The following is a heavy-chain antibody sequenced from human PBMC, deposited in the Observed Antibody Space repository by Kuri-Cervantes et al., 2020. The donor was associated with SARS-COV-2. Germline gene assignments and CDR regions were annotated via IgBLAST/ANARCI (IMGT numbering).Heavy chain of an antibody. CDR1: GYTFTSYD. V-gene: IGHV1-69*13. Sequence: SVKVSCKASGYTFTSYDISWVRQAPGRGLEWMGGIIPIFGTANYAQKFQGRVTITADESTSTAYMELSSLRSDDTAVYYSARAVAGINWFDPWGQGTLVTVSS. D-gene: IGHD6-19*01. CDR3: ARAVAGINWFDP. CDR2: IIPIFGTA. J-gene: IGHJ5*02.